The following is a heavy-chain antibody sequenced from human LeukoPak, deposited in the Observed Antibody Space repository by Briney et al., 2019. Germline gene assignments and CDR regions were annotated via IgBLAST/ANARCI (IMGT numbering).Heavy chain of an antibody. Sequence: GGSLRLSCAASGFTFSSYAMSWVRQAPGKGPEWVSAISSSGGSTYYADSVKGRFTISRDNSKNTLYLQMNSLRAEDTAVYYCARGYTSSSVYYYFYMDVWGKGTTVTVSS. CDR2: ISSSGGST. D-gene: IGHD6-6*01. J-gene: IGHJ6*03. CDR3: ARGYTSSSVYYYFYMDV. CDR1: GFTFSSYA. V-gene: IGHV3-23*01.